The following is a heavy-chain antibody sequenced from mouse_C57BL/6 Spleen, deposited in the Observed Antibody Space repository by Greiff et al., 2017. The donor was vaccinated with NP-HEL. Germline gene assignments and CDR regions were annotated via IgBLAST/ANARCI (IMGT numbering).Heavy chain of an antibody. Sequence: QVQLQQPGAELVMPGASVKLSCKASGYTFTSYWMHWVKQRPGQGLVWIGEIDPSDSYTNYNQKFKGKSTLPLDKSSCTAYMQLSSLTSKDSAVYSCARGENNWEFAYWGQGTLVTVSA. CDR3: ARGENNWEFAY. D-gene: IGHD4-1*01. V-gene: IGHV1-69*01. J-gene: IGHJ3*01. CDR1: GYTFTSYW. CDR2: IDPSDSYT.